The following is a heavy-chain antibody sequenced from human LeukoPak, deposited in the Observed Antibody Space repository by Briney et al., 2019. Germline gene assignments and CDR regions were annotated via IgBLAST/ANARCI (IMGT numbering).Heavy chain of an antibody. Sequence: ASVKVSCKASGYTFTSYDINWARQATGQGLEWMGWMNPNSGNTGYAQKFQGRVTMTRNTSISTAYMELSSLRSEDTAVYYCARRVVGATVGENWFDPWGQGTLVTVSS. D-gene: IGHD1-26*01. CDR2: MNPNSGNT. CDR1: GYTFTSYD. J-gene: IGHJ5*02. V-gene: IGHV1-8*01. CDR3: ARRVVGATVGENWFDP.